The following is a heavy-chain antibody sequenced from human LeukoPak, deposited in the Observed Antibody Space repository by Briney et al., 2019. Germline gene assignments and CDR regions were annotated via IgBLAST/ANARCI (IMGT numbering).Heavy chain of an antibody. V-gene: IGHV1-2*02. D-gene: IGHD1/OR15-1a*01. CDR1: GYSSTKDG. CDR3: ARDGTGVDY. CDR2: IIPNSGGT. Sequence: ASVKVSCKASGYSSTKDGLNWVRQAPGQGLEWMGWIIPNSGGTNYAQRFQGRVTMTRDTSVSTAYMELSRLRSDDTAIYYCARDGTGVDYWGQGTLVTVSS. J-gene: IGHJ4*02.